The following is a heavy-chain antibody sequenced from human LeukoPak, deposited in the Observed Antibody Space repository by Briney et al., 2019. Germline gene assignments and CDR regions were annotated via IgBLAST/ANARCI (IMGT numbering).Heavy chain of an antibody. J-gene: IGHJ3*02. CDR3: ARDEDFPMMNI. D-gene: IGHD3-22*01. CDR2: IYSSGTT. V-gene: IGHV3-66*01. Sequence: GGSLRLSCAASGFTVSSSYMSWVRQAPGKGLEWVSVIYSSGTTYYADSVKGRFTLSRDNSKNTLYLQMNILRAEDTAVYYCARDEDFPMMNIWGQGTMVTVSS. CDR1: GFTVSSSY.